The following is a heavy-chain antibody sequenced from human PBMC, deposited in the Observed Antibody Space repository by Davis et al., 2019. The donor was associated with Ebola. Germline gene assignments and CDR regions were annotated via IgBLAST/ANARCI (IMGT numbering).Heavy chain of an antibody. D-gene: IGHD3-22*01. Sequence: PGGSLRLSCAASGFTLSGYSMSWVRQAPGKGLEWVSTYGTSADTYYADSVKGRFTISRDNSKNTLFLQMNSLRAEDTAVYYCAKDRGYYFDSSGYYSVGFDSWGQGTLVTVSS. CDR3: AKDRGYYFDSSGYYSVGFDS. J-gene: IGHJ4*02. CDR1: GFTLSGYS. CDR2: GTSADT. V-gene: IGHV3-23*01.